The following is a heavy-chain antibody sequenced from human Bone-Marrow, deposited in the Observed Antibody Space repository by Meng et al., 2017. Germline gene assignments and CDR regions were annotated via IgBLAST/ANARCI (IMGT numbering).Heavy chain of an antibody. Sequence: GESLKISCAASGFTVSSNYMSWVRQAPGKGLEWVSVIYSGGSTYYADCVKGRFTISRDNSKNTLYLQMNSLRAEDTAVYYCAREQAGYSGGWYKTGGFDYWGQGTLVTVSS. V-gene: IGHV3-66*02. CDR3: AREQAGYSGGWYKTGGFDY. J-gene: IGHJ4*02. CDR2: IYSGGST. CDR1: GFTVSSNY. D-gene: IGHD6-19*01.